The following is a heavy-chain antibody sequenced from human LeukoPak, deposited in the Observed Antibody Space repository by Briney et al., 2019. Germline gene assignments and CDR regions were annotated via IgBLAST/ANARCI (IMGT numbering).Heavy chain of an antibody. CDR2: IRAGGDDT. CDR3: AKGVLARLVDY. V-gene: IGHV3-23*01. J-gene: IGHJ4*02. Sequence: PGGSLRLSCAASGFTFCTYTMGWVRQAPGKGLEWVSVIRAGGDDTFYADPGKGRFTIPRDNAKNTLCLQMNSLRAEATAVYFCAKGVLARLVDYWGQGTLVTVSS. D-gene: IGHD6-6*01. CDR1: GFTFCTYT.